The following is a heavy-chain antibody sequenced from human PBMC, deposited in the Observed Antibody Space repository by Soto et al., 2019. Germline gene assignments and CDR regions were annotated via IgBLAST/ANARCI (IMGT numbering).Heavy chain of an antibody. Sequence: SETLSLTCTVSGGSISSGGYYWSFIRQHPGKGLEWIGYIYYSGSTYYNPSLKSRVTISVDTSKNQFSLKLSSVTAADTAVYYCARFGYSTNIGIDYWGQGTLVTVPQ. CDR3: ARFGYSTNIGIDY. CDR2: IYYSGST. CDR1: GGSISSGGYY. D-gene: IGHD3-22*01. V-gene: IGHV4-31*03. J-gene: IGHJ4*02.